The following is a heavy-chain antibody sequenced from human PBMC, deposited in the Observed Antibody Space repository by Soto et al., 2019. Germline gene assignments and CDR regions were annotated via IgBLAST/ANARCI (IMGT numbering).Heavy chain of an antibody. V-gene: IGHV3-7*03. CDR1: GFTFNTYW. D-gene: IGHD2-15*01. J-gene: IGHJ3*02. CDR3: ARSMGWRDAFDI. CDR2: IKENGKER. Sequence: EVQVVESGGGMVQPGGSLRLSCAASGFTFNTYWMTWVRQAPGRGLEWVAHIKENGKERFYVDSVKGRFTIFRDNAKNSLSLEMNSLRDEDTAIYYCARSMGWRDAFDIWGQGTMVTVAS.